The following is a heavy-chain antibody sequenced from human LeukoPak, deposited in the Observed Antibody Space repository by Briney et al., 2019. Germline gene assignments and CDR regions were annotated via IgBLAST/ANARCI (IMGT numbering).Heavy chain of an antibody. CDR1: DGSVSNSHY. D-gene: IGHD5-18*01. J-gene: IGHJ4*02. Sequence: KPSETLSLTCTVSDGSVSNSHYWNWIRQPPGKGLEWIGYIYYSGSTKYNPSLKSRVTISVDTSKNQFSLKLSSVTAADTAVYYCARSQRGYSYGEEYWGQGTLVTVSS. CDR3: ARSQRGYSYGEEY. V-gene: IGHV4-61*01. CDR2: IYYSGST.